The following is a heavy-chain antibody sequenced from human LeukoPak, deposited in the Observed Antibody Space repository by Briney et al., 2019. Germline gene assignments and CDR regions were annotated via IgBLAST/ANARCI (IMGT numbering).Heavy chain of an antibody. D-gene: IGHD2-15*01. CDR1: GGSISTYY. CDR3: ARAITQIGWYYYYYMDV. CDR2: IYHSGST. V-gene: IGHV4-39*07. Sequence: SETLSLTCTVSGGSISTYYWGWIRQPPGKGLEWIGSIYHSGSTYYNPSLKSRVTISVDTSKNQFSLKLSSVTAADTAVYYCARAITQIGWYYYYYMDVWGKGTTVTVSS. J-gene: IGHJ6*03.